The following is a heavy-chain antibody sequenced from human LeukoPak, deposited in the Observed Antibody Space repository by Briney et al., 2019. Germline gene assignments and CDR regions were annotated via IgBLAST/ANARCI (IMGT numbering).Heavy chain of an antibody. Sequence: GASVTVSCKASGYTFTSYYMHWVRQAPGQGLEWMGIINPSGGSTSYAQKFQGRVTMTRDTSTSTVYMELSGLRSDDTAVYYCARVFDFGDNGDDAFDTWGQGTLVTVSS. CDR2: INPSGGST. CDR3: ARVFDFGDNGDDAFDT. J-gene: IGHJ3*02. V-gene: IGHV1-46*01. D-gene: IGHD4-17*01. CDR1: GYTFTSYY.